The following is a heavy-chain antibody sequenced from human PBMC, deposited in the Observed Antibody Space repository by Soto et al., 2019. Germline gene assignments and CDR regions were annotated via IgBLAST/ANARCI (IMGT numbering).Heavy chain of an antibody. CDR1: GGSINNYY. Sequence: SETLSLTCTVSGGSINNYYWSWIRQPPGKGLEWIGYTYYSGRTNYNPSLKSRVTISVDTSKKQISLKLSSVTAADTAVYYCASGGWTYDVLTGYYLWGQGTMVT. CDR3: ASGGWTYDVLTGYYL. V-gene: IGHV4-59*01. D-gene: IGHD3-9*01. J-gene: IGHJ3*01. CDR2: TYYSGRT.